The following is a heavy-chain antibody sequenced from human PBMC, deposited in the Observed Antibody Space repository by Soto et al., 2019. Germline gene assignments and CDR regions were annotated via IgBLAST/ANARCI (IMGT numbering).Heavy chain of an antibody. CDR3: AREVNNYYGMDV. CDR2: ISYSGST. Sequence: QVQLQESGPGLVKPSQTLSLTCSISGASISSDDYYWSGFRQPPGKGLEWIGYISYSGSTYYNPSLKSRITISVDTSKTQFSLILSSVTAADTAVFYCAREVNNYYGMDVWGQGTTVTVSS. J-gene: IGHJ6*02. V-gene: IGHV4-30-4*01. CDR1: GASISSDDYY.